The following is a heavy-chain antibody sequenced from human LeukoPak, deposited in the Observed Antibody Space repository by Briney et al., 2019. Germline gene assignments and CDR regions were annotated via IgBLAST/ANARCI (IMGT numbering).Heavy chain of an antibody. D-gene: IGHD6-6*01. CDR2: ISAYNGNT. CDR3: ARINPRLAAFLV. CDR1: GYTFTSYG. V-gene: IGHV1-18*01. J-gene: IGHJ4*02. Sequence: ASVKVSCTASGYTFTSYGISWVRQAPGQGLEWMGWISAYNGNTNYAQKLQGRVTMTSDTSTSTAYMELRSLRSDDTAVYYCARINPRLAAFLVWGQGTLVTVSS.